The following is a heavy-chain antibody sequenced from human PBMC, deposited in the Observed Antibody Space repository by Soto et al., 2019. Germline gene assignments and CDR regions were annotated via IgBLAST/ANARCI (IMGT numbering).Heavy chain of an antibody. V-gene: IGHV3-30*18. CDR1: GFTFSSYA. Sequence: GGSLRLSGAASGFTFSSYALHWVRQAPGRGLEWVAVISYDGSNKYYADSVKGRFTISRDNSKNTLYLQMNSLRAEDTAVYYCAKAEGYYYDSSDYFDYWGQGTLVTVSS. CDR2: ISYDGSNK. D-gene: IGHD3-22*01. CDR3: AKAEGYYYDSSDYFDY. J-gene: IGHJ4*02.